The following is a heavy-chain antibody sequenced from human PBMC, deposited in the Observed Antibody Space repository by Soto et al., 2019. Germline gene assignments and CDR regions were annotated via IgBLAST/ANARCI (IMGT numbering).Heavy chain of an antibody. CDR3: ARRVDANKYYFDY. Sequence: SETLSLTCAVYGGSFSGYYWSWIRQPPGKGLEWIGEINHSGSTNYNPSLKSRVTISVDTSKNQFSLKLSSVTAADTAVYYCARRVDANKYYFDYWGQGTLVTVS. D-gene: IGHD2-15*01. V-gene: IGHV4-34*01. J-gene: IGHJ4*02. CDR1: GGSFSGYY. CDR2: INHSGST.